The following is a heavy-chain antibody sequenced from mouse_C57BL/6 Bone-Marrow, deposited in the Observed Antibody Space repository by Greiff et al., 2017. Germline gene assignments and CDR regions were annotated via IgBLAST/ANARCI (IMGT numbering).Heavy chain of an antibody. V-gene: IGHV5-6*02. Sequence: EVKLMESGGDLVKPGGSLKLSCAASGFTFSSYGMSWVRQTPDKRLEWVATISSGGSYTYYPDSVQGRFTISRDNAKNTLYLQMSSRKSEDTAMYYCASRRDDGYWAPFAYWGQGTLVTVSA. D-gene: IGHD2-3*01. CDR3: ASRRDDGYWAPFAY. CDR1: GFTFSSYG. CDR2: ISSGGSYT. J-gene: IGHJ3*01.